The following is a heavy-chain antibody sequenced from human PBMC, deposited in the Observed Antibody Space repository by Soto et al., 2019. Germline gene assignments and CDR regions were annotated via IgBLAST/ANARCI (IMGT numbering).Heavy chain of an antibody. D-gene: IGHD6-19*01. J-gene: IGHJ6*02. CDR3: ARDRRRYSSGWTGAYYYYYYGMDV. V-gene: IGHV3-21*01. CDR1: GFTFRSYT. CDR2: ISSSGSYI. Sequence: GGSLRLSCAASGFTFRSYTTQWVRQAPGKGLEWVSYISSSGSYIYYADSVKGRFTISRDNARNSLYLQMNSLRAEDTAVYYCARDRRRYSSGWTGAYYYYYYGMDVWGQGTTVTVSS.